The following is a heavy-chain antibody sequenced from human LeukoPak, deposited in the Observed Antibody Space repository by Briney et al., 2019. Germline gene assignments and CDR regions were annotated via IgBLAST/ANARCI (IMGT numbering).Heavy chain of an antibody. D-gene: IGHD2-21*01. CDR2: LYYSGST. CDR3: ARAVGVREHIRPVNWFDP. V-gene: IGHV4-39*07. Sequence: TSEALSLTFTVSGGSISSSAYYWAWIRQPPGTGLEWMGSLYYSGSTYYNPSLRSRGTISEDTAKNEFSLKLSSVTAADTAVYYCARAVGVREHIRPVNWFDPWGQGTLSPSPQ. CDR1: GGSISSSAYY. J-gene: IGHJ5*02.